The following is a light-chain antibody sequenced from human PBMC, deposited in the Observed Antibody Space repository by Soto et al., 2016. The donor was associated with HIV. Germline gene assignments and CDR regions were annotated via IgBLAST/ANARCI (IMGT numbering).Light chain of an antibody. CDR3: QAWDSTTNLYV. J-gene: IGLJ1*01. V-gene: IGLV3-21*01. CDR2: DDS. Sequence: SYELTQPPSVSVAPGKTASVTCGGNNIGRKTVHWYQQKPGQAPVLVVYDDSDRPSGIPERFSGSNSGNTATLTISGTQAMDEADYFCQAWDSTTNLYVFGTGTKVTVL. CDR1: NIGRKT.